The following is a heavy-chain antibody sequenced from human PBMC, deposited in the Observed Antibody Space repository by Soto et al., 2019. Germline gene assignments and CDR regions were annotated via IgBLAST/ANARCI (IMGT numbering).Heavy chain of an antibody. D-gene: IGHD3-3*01. J-gene: IGHJ6*02. CDR2: IDPSDSYT. V-gene: IGHV5-10-1*01. CDR3: ARQWYYDFWSGYPGAYGMDV. CDR1: GYSFTSYW. Sequence: GESLKISCKGSGYSFTSYWISWVRQMPGKGLEWMGRIDPSDSYTNYSPSFQGHVTISADKSISTAYLQWSSLKASDTAMYYCARQWYYDFWSGYPGAYGMDVWGQGTTVTAP.